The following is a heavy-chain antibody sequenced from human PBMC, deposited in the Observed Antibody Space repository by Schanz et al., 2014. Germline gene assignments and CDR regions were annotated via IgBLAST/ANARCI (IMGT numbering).Heavy chain of an antibody. CDR3: TKGRTFGR. Sequence: VQLVESGGGLVQPGASVKVSCKASGYTFTSYDINWVRQATGQGLEWMGWMNSKTGNTGYAQRFQGRVTMTRNTSITTAYLELSSLRSGDTAVYYCTKGRTFGRWGQGTLVTVSS. J-gene: IGHJ4*02. D-gene: IGHD3-16*01. V-gene: IGHV1-8*01. CDR1: GYTFTSYD. CDR2: MNSKTGNT.